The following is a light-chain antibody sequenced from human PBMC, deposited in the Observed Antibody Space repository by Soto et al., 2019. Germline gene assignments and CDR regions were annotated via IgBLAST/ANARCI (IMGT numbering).Light chain of an antibody. CDR1: QSVSSW. CDR3: QQYGNYWT. J-gene: IGKJ1*01. V-gene: IGKV1-5*03. CDR2: IAA. Sequence: DILMTQSPSTLSSSLGDRVTLTCRASQSVSSWLAWYQQKPGRAPKLLIYIAATLESGVPSRFSGGGSGAVFTLTISRQQPDDFVTYLCQQYGNYWTFGQGTKVDI.